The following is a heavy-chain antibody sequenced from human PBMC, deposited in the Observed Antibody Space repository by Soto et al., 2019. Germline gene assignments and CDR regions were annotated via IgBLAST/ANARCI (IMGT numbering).Heavy chain of an antibody. V-gene: IGHV3-11*01. CDR3: ARTDYYYYYMDV. CDR1: GFTFSDYY. Sequence: GGSLRLSCAASGFTFSDYYMSWIRQAPGKGLEWVSYISSSGSAIYYADSVKGRFTISRDNAKNSLYLQMNSLRAEDTAVYYCARTDYYYYYMDVWGKGTTVTVSS. J-gene: IGHJ6*03. CDR2: ISSSGSAI.